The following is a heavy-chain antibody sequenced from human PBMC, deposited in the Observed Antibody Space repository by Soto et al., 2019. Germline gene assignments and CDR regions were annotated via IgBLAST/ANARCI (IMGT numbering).Heavy chain of an antibody. CDR1: GGTFSSYA. CDR2: IIPIFGTA. CDR3: ARSRSPYYYGSGSYRYYGMDV. V-gene: IGHV1-69*13. Sequence: ASVKVSCKASGGTFSSYAISWVRQAPGQGLEWMGGIIPIFGTANYAQKFQGRVTITADESTSTAYMELSSLRSEDTAVYYCARSRSPYYYGSGSYRYYGMDVWGQGTTVTVSS. J-gene: IGHJ6*02. D-gene: IGHD3-10*01.